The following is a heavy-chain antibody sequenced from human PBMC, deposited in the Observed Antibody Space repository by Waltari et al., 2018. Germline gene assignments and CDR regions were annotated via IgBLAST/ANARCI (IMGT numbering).Heavy chain of an antibody. D-gene: IGHD3-10*01. V-gene: IGHV1-8*01. CDR3: ARVPRDGELYP. CDR1: GYPFPSYD. J-gene: IGHJ5*02. Sequence: QVQLVPSGAEVTKHGASVKVSCKASGYPFPSYDINWCRQATGTGLGWMGWMNPNSGNTGYAQKFQGRVTMTRNTSISTAYMELSSLRSEDTAVYYCARVPRDGELYPWGQGTLVTVSS. CDR2: MNPNSGNT.